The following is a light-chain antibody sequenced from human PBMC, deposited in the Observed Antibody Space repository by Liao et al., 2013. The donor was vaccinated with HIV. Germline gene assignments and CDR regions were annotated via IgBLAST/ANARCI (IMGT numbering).Light chain of an antibody. CDR3: QAWDSGVSFV. Sequence: SYELTQPPSVSVSPGQTASITCSGDKLGYKYTSWYQQKLGQSPLLVIYHDTKRTSGIPERFSGSNSGNTATLTISGTQAMDEADYYCQAWDSGVSFVFGSGTRVTV. V-gene: IGLV3-1*01. J-gene: IGLJ1*01. CDR2: HDT. CDR1: KLGYKY.